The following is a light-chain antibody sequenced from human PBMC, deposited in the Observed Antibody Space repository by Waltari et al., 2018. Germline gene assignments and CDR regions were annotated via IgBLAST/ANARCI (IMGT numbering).Light chain of an antibody. J-gene: IGLJ2*01. CDR3: CSYAGSSTFVV. CDR1: SRDVGGYNY. Sequence: QSALPQPASVSGSPGQSITIPCTGTSRDVGGYNYFPWYQQHPGKAPKLMIYDVSKRPSGVSNRFSGSKSGNTASLTISGLQAEDEADYYCCSYAGSSTFVVFGGGTKLTVL. CDR2: DVS. V-gene: IGLV2-23*02.